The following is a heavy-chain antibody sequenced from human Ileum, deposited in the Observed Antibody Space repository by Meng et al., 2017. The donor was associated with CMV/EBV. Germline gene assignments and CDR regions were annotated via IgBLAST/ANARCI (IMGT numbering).Heavy chain of an antibody. D-gene: IGHD3-10*02. CDR3: ARTMFGGSDDY. Sequence: LSLSCAVYGGSFSGYYWSWIRQHPGKGLEWIGEINHSGSTNYNPSLKSRVTISVDTSKNQFSLKLSSVTAADTAVYYCARTMFGGSDDYWGQGTLVTVSS. CDR2: INHSGST. J-gene: IGHJ4*02. V-gene: IGHV4-34*01. CDR1: GGSFSGYY.